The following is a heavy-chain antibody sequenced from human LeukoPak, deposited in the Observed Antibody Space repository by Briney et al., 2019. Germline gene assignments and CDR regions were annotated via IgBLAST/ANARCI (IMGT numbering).Heavy chain of an antibody. V-gene: IGHV3-7*01. CDR1: GYTFTNYW. CDR2: INGDASDE. CDR3: AKGRITGNYYDSSDY. Sequence: GGSLRLSCAASGYTFTNYWMTWVRQAPGKGLEWVANINGDASDEWYVDSVKGRFTISRDNAKNSVYLQMNSLSAEDTAVYYCAKGRITGNYYDSSDYWGQGTLVTVSS. J-gene: IGHJ4*02. D-gene: IGHD3-22*01.